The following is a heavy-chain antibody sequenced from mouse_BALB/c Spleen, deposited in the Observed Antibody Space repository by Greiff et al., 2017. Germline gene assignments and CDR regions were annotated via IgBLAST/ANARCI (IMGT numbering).Heavy chain of an antibody. J-gene: IGHJ4*01. D-gene: IGHD2-1*01. Sequence: EVQLVESGPGLVKPSQSLSLTCSVTGYSITSGYYWNWIRQFPGNKLEWMGYISYDGSNNYNPSLKNRISITRDTSKNQFFLKLNSVTTEDTATYYCARCGNYPYAMDYWGQGTSVTVSS. V-gene: IGHV3-6*02. CDR3: ARCGNYPYAMDY. CDR1: GYSITSGYY. CDR2: ISYDGSN.